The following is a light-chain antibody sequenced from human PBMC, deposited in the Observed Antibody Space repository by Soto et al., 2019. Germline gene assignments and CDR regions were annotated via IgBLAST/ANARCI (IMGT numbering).Light chain of an antibody. CDR3: QEYGISRT. CDR2: AAS. V-gene: IGKV3-20*01. Sequence: EIVMTQSPATLSVSPGERATLSCRASQSVSSNYLAWYQQKPGQAPRLLIYAASSRATGIPDRFSGSGSGTDFTLTISRLEPEDFAVYYCQEYGISRTFGQGTKVDIK. CDR1: QSVSSNY. J-gene: IGKJ1*01.